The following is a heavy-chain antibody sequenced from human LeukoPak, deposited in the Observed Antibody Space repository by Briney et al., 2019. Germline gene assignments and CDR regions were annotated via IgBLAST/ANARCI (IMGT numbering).Heavy chain of an antibody. J-gene: IGHJ5*02. CDR1: GGSFSGYY. CDR2: INHSGST. CDR3: ARAVSFVGTRYFDWPIPSDWFDP. V-gene: IGHV4-34*01. Sequence: KSSETLSLTCAVYGGSFSGYYWSWIRQPPGKGLEWIGEINHSGSTNYNPSLKSRVTISVDTSKNQFSLKLSSVTAADTAVYYCARAVSFVGTRYFDWPIPSDWFDPWGQGTLVTVSS. D-gene: IGHD3-9*01.